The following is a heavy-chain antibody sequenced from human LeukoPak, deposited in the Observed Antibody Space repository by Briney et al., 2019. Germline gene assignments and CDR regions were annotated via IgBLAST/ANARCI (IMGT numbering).Heavy chain of an antibody. CDR2: INPNSGGT. CDR1: GYTFTGYY. CDR3: ARGLGYSSDLERDAFDI. V-gene: IGHV1-2*04. Sequence: ASVKVSCKASGYTFTGYYMHWVRQAPGQGLEWMGWINPNSGGTNYAQKFQGWVTMTRDTSISTAYMELSRLRSDDTAVYYCARGLGYSSDLERDAFDIWGQGTMVTVSS. D-gene: IGHD6-19*01. J-gene: IGHJ3*02.